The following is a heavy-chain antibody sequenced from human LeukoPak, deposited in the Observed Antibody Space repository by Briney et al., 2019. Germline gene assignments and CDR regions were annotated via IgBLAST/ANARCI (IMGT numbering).Heavy chain of an antibody. CDR1: GYTFSDYG. Sequence: GGSLRLSCTASGYTFSDYGMHWVRQCPGKGLEWVAFIRYDGSNEYYADSVKGRFTISRDNPKNTLYLQMNSLRADDTAVYYCAKAHAVAADSWGQGTLVIVSS. D-gene: IGHD6-19*01. V-gene: IGHV3-30*02. CDR2: IRYDGSNE. J-gene: IGHJ4*02. CDR3: AKAHAVAADS.